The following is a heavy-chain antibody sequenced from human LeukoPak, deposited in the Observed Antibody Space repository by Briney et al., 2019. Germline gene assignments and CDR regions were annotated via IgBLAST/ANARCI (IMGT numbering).Heavy chain of an antibody. Sequence: SETLSPTCTVSGGSISSYYWSWIRQPPGKGLEWIGYIYYSGSTNYNPSLKSRVTISVDTSKNQFSLKLSSVTAADTAVYYCARAEYPGYFDYWGQGTLVTVSS. CDR1: GGSISSYY. CDR3: ARAEYPGYFDY. J-gene: IGHJ4*02. V-gene: IGHV4-59*01. D-gene: IGHD6-6*01. CDR2: IYYSGST.